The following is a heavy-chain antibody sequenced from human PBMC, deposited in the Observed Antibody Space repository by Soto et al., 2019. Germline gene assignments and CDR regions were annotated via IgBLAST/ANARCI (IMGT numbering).Heavy chain of an antibody. CDR2: ISSSSSYI. D-gene: IGHD5-18*01. Sequence: GGSLRLSCAASGFTFSSYSMNWVRQAPGKGLEWVSSISSSSSYIYYADSVKGRFTISRDNAKNSLYLQMNSLRAEDTAVYYCAREGGALIQLSHLPYYYGMDVWGQGTTVTVSS. CDR3: AREGGALIQLSHLPYYYGMDV. J-gene: IGHJ6*02. CDR1: GFTFSSYS. V-gene: IGHV3-21*01.